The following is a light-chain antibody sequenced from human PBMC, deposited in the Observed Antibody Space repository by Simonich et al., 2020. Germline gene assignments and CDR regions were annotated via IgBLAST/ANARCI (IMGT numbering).Light chain of an antibody. J-gene: IGKJ1*01. CDR3: QQYNNWPPWT. V-gene: IGKV3-15*01. CDR2: GAS. Sequence: EIVMTQSPATLSGSPGERATLSCRASQSVSSKLAWYQQKPGQAPRLLIYGASTRATGIPSRFIGSGSGTEFTLTISSLQSEDFAGYYCQQYNNWPPWTFGQGTKVEIK. CDR1: QSVSSK.